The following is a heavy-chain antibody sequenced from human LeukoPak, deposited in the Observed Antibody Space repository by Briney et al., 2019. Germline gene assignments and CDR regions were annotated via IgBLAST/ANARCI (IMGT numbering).Heavy chain of an antibody. J-gene: IGHJ4*02. Sequence: SETLSLTCSVSGGSINNYWWNWIRQPPGKGLEWIGYIYYSGSTSYNPSLKSRLTISVDTSLSQFSLKLNSVTAADTAVYYCARYCSGGDCYSKALDYWGQGILVTVSS. CDR3: ARYCSGGDCYSKALDY. V-gene: IGHV4-59*01. D-gene: IGHD2-15*01. CDR2: IYYSGST. CDR1: GGSINNYW.